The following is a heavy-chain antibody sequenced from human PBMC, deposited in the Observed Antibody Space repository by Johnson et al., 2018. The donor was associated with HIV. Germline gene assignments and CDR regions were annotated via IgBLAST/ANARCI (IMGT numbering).Heavy chain of an antibody. CDR3: ARGGWGDAFDI. J-gene: IGHJ3*02. Sequence: QVQLVESGGGVVQPGRSLRLSCAASGFTVSSNYMSWVRQAPGKGLEWVSAISGSGGSTYYADSVKGRFTISRDNAKNSLYLQMNSLRAEDTAVYYCARGGWGDAFDIWGQGTMVTVSS. CDR1: GFTVSSNY. CDR2: ISGSGGST. D-gene: IGHD3-16*01. V-gene: IGHV3-11*04.